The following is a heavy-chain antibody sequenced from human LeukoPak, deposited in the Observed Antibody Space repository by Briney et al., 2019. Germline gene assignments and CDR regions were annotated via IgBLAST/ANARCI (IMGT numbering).Heavy chain of an antibody. CDR1: GYTFTSYG. D-gene: IGHD1-26*01. CDR3: ARDPKWELRTTYFDY. CDR2: ISAYNGNT. Sequence: ASVKVSCKASGYTFTSYGISWVRQAPGQGLEWMGWISAYNGNTNYAQKLQGRVTMTTDTSTSTAYMELRSLRSDDTAVYYCARDPKWELRTTYFDYWGQGTLVTVSS. V-gene: IGHV1-18*01. J-gene: IGHJ4*02.